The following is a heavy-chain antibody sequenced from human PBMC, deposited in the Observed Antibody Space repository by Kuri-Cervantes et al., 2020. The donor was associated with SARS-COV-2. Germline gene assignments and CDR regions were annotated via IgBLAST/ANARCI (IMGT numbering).Heavy chain of an antibody. CDR3: ATRNKHGYPLDS. V-gene: IGHV4-34*01. CDR2: INQSGST. CDR1: DGSFNIFY. Sequence: SETLSLTCAVSDGSFNIFYWSWIRQSPGKGLEWIGEINQSGSTNYNPSPKSRVTMSGGTSKNQFSLELSAVTAADTGVYYCATRNKHGYPLDSWGQGTLVTGSS. D-gene: IGHD5-18*01. J-gene: IGHJ4*02.